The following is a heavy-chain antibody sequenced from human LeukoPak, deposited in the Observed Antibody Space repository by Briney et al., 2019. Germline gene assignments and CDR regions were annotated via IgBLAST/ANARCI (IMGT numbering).Heavy chain of an antibody. V-gene: IGHV4-30-4*01. J-gene: IGHJ5*02. D-gene: IGHD3-16*02. Sequence: ASETLSLTCTVSGGSISSGDYYWSWIRQPPGKGLEWIGYIYYSGSTYYNPSLKSRVTISVDTSKNQFSLKLSSVTAADTAVYYCASLITFGGVIPQFDPWGQGTLVTVSS. CDR2: IYYSGST. CDR3: ASLITFGGVIPQFDP. CDR1: GGSISSGDYY.